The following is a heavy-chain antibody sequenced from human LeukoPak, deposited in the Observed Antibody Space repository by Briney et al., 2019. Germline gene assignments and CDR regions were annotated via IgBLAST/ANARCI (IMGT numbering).Heavy chain of an antibody. CDR1: GFVFRNYW. CDR3: AITGGPTVTAFDL. J-gene: IGHJ4*02. Sequence: GGSLRLSCVASGFVFRNYWMSWVRQAPGKGLEWVANINHDGGDKNYVDSVKGRFTISRDNAKSSLYLQMNSLRVEDTAVYYCAITGGPTVTAFDLWGQGILVTVSS. V-gene: IGHV3-7*02. CDR2: INHDGGDK. D-gene: IGHD4-11*01.